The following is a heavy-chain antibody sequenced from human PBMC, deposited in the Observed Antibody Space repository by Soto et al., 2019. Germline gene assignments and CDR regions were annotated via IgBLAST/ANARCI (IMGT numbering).Heavy chain of an antibody. Sequence: VQLLESGGGLVQPGGSLRLSCAASGFTFSSYAMSWVRQAPGTGLEWVSAIGGSGDTTDYADSVRGRFTISRYNSKNTLNLQRGRQRAEEKAVYYGAKGRKIGEIRSLYRGQGTLVTVSS. CDR1: GFTFSSYA. CDR3: AKGRKIGEIRSLY. CDR2: IGGSGDTT. V-gene: IGHV3-23*01. D-gene: IGHD3-10*01. J-gene: IGHJ4*02.